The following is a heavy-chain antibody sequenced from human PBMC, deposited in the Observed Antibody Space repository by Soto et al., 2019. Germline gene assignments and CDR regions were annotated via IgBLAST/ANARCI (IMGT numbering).Heavy chain of an antibody. CDR2: VYWNDDK. CDR3: ARGLATLPVFAFDI. J-gene: IGHJ3*02. Sequence: SGPTLVNPTQTLTLTCTLSGVSLSTSGVGLGWIRQTPGKALEWLALVYWNDDKHYRPSLKSRLTITKDTSKNQAILTMTNMDPVDTATYYCARGLATLPVFAFDIWGQGTEVTVS. CDR1: GVSLSTSGVG. V-gene: IGHV2-5*01. D-gene: IGHD1-1*01.